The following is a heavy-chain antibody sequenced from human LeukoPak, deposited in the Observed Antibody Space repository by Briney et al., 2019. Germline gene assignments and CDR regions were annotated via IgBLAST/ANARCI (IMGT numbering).Heavy chain of an antibody. CDR2: IHHSGSA. CDR3: ARLPGCSGADCFRAFDI. Sequence: NPSETLSLTCTVSDDSISSYYWIWIQQPPGKGLEWIGYIHHSGSANYNPSLRSRITMSVDTSKNHFSLSLTSVTAADTAVYYCARLPGCSGADCFRAFDIWGQGTMVTVSS. V-gene: IGHV4-59*08. J-gene: IGHJ3*02. D-gene: IGHD2-21*02. CDR1: DDSISSYY.